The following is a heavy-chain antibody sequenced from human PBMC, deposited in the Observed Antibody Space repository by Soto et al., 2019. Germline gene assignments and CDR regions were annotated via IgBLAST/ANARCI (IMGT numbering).Heavy chain of an antibody. CDR2: IDIGGNT. CDR3: ARGRGSTGYLGREHYFDY. V-gene: IGHV3-66*01. J-gene: IGHJ4*02. Sequence: EVQVVESGGGLVQPGGSLRLSCAASGFSVTNNYMNWVRQAPGKGLEWVSIIDIGGNTYYADSVKDRFTISRDNSRNMLYLHMESLRAEDTAVYYCARGRGSTGYLGREHYFDYWGQGTLVTVSP. CDR1: GFSVTNNY. D-gene: IGHD2-2*01.